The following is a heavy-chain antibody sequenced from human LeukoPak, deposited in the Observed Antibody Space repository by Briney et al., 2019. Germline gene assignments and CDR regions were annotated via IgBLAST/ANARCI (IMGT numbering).Heavy chain of an antibody. CDR1: GGSISSYY. CDR2: IYYSGST. Sequence: SETLSLTCTVSGGSISSYYWSWIRQPPGKGLEWIGYIYYSGSTNYNPSLKSRVTISVDTSKNQSSLKLSSVTAADTAVYYCARGEKYYYDSSGYYYFDYWGQGTLVTVSS. J-gene: IGHJ4*02. D-gene: IGHD3-22*01. CDR3: ARGEKYYYDSSGYYYFDY. V-gene: IGHV4-59*01.